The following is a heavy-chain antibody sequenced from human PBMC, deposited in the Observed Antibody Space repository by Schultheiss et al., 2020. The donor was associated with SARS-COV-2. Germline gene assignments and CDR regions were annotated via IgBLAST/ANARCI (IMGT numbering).Heavy chain of an antibody. Sequence: ASVKVSCKVSGYTLTELSMHSVRQAPGKGLEWMGGFDPEDGETIYAQKFQGRVTMTEDTSTDTAYMELSSLRSEDTAVYYCATEVQGFSPGAYYFDYWGQGTLVTVSS. V-gene: IGHV1-24*01. CDR3: ATEVQGFSPGAYYFDY. D-gene: IGHD1-1*01. CDR2: FDPEDGET. J-gene: IGHJ4*02. CDR1: GYTLTELS.